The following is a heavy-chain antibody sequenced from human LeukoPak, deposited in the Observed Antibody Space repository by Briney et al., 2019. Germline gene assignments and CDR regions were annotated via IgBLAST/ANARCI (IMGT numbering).Heavy chain of an antibody. CDR1: GFNFDNFA. CDR3: ARTSRDGYNFDAFDI. V-gene: IGHV3-21*01. J-gene: IGHJ3*02. D-gene: IGHD5-24*01. Sequence: GKTLTLSCVVSGFNFDNFAMHWVRQAPGKGLEWVSSISSSSSYIYYADSVKGRFTISRDNAKNSLYLQMNSLRAEDTAVYYCARTSRDGYNFDAFDIWGQGTMVTVSS. CDR2: ISSSSSYI.